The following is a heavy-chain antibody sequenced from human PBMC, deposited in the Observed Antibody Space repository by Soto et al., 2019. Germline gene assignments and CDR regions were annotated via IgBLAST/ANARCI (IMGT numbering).Heavy chain of an antibody. D-gene: IGHD6-13*01. V-gene: IGHV3-53*01. J-gene: IGHJ4*02. Sequence: GGSLRLSCAASGFTVSRNYVSWVRQAPGKGLAWVSLSYSGGTTDYADSVKGRFTISRDNSKNTLYLQMNSLRAGDMAVYFCAKGQEIGTHFFDSWGQGTQVTVSS. CDR3: AKGQEIGTHFFDS. CDR2: SYSGGTT. CDR1: GFTVSRNY.